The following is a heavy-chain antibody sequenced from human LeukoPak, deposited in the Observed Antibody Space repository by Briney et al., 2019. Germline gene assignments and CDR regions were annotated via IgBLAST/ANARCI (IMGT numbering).Heavy chain of an antibody. CDR2: IKQDGSEK. V-gene: IGHV3-7*01. Sequence: PGGSLRLSCAASGFTFSSYWMSWVRQAPGKGLEWVANIKQDGSEKYYVDSVKGRFTISRDNAKNSLYLRMNSLRAEDTAVYYCAREADTAMVGDAFDIWGQGTMVTVSS. J-gene: IGHJ3*02. CDR3: AREADTAMVGDAFDI. D-gene: IGHD5-18*01. CDR1: GFTFSSYW.